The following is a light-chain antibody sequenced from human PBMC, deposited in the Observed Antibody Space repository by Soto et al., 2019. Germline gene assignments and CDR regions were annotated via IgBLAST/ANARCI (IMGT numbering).Light chain of an antibody. V-gene: IGKV3-20*01. CDR2: GAS. Sequence: DIVLTQSPGTLSLSPGERATLSCRASQSVSSNYLAWYQQKPGQAPRLLIHGASTRATGVPDGISGSGSGTDFTLTISRLEPEDFAVYHCQQYGSLSWTFGQGTKVEIK. CDR3: QQYGSLSWT. CDR1: QSVSSNY. J-gene: IGKJ1*01.